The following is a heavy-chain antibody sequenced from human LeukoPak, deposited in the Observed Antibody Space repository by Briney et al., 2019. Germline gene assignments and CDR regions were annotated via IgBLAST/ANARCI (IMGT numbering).Heavy chain of an antibody. J-gene: IGHJ5*02. CDR2: IYYSGST. CDR3: ARNLLGIAAAES. CDR1: GDSISSSNW. D-gene: IGHD6-13*01. V-gene: IGHV4-28*01. Sequence: SDTLSLTCAVSGDSISSSNWWFWIRQPPGRGLEWIGYIYYSGSTYYNPSLKSRVTMSVDTSKNQFSLKLSSVTAVDTAVYYCARNLLGIAAAESWGQGILVTVSS.